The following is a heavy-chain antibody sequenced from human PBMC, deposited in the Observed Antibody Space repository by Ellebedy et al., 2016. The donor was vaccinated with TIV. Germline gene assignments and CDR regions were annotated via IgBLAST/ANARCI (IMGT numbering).Heavy chain of an antibody. V-gene: IGHV3-11*01. Sequence: PGGSLRLSCAASGFTFSDYYMSRIRQAPGKGLEWVSYISSSGSTIYYADSVKGRFTISRDNAKNSLYLQMNSLRAEDTAVYYFARYCSGGSCYSHAFDIWGQGTMVTVSS. CDR3: ARYCSGGSCYSHAFDI. D-gene: IGHD2-15*01. CDR2: ISSSGSTI. CDR1: GFTFSDYY. J-gene: IGHJ3*02.